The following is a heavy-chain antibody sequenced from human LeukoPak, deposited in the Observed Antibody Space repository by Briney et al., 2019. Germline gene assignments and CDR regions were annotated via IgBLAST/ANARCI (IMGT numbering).Heavy chain of an antibody. V-gene: IGHV3-23*01. J-gene: IGHJ4*02. D-gene: IGHD3-16*01. CDR1: GFTFSTYG. CDR2: ISGSGDNT. CDR3: AKDRLGGPYFFHY. Sequence: GGSLRLSCAASGFTFSTYGMTWVRQAPGKGLEWVSGISGSGDNTWYADSVKGRFTISRDNSKNTLYLQINSLRAEDTAVYFCAKDRLGGPYFFHYWGQGTLVTVSS.